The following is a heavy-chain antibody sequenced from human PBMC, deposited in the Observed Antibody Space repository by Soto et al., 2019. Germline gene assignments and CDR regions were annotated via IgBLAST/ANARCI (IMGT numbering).Heavy chain of an antibody. J-gene: IGHJ4*02. D-gene: IGHD3-10*01. CDR1: GFSLTTSGVG. CDR2: IYWDDDK. CDR3: APRPIYGSGSHFDY. Sequence: QITLKESGPTLVKPTQTLTLTCTFSGFSLTTSGVGVGWIRQPPGKALEWLALIYWDDDKRYSPSLESRLTVNKDTPKNQVVLTMTNMDPVDTATYYCAPRPIYGSGSHFDYWGQGTLVTVSS. V-gene: IGHV2-5*02.